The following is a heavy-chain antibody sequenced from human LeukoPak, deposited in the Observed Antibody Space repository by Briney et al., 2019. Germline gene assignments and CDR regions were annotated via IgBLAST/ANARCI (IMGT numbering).Heavy chain of an antibody. CDR1: GFTFSSYA. J-gene: IGHJ4*02. V-gene: IGHV3-23*01. D-gene: IGHD2-2*01. Sequence: GGSLRLSCAASGFTFSSYAMSWVRQAPGKGLEWVSAISGSGGSTYYADSVKGRFTISRDNSKNTLYLQMNSLRAEDTAVYYCAKDRGSIRAYCSSTSCYPTDYWGQGTLVTVSS. CDR2: ISGSGGST. CDR3: AKDRGSIRAYCSSTSCYPTDY.